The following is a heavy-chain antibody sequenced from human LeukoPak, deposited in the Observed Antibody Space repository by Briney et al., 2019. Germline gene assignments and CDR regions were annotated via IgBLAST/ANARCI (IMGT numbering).Heavy chain of an antibody. J-gene: IGHJ4*02. D-gene: IGHD3-22*01. CDR3: AKARAYYYDSSGYYFDY. CDR2: ISGSGGST. Sequence: GGSLRLSCAASGFTFSSYAMSWVRQAPGKGLEWVSAISGSGGSTYYADSVEGRFTISRDNSKNTLYLQMNSLRAEDTAVYYCAKARAYYYDSSGYYFDYWGQGTLVTVSS. V-gene: IGHV3-23*01. CDR1: GFTFSSYA.